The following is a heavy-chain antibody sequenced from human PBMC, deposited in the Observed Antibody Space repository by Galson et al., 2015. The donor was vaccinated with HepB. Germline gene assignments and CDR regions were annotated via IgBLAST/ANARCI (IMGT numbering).Heavy chain of an antibody. CDR2: ISWNSGSI. D-gene: IGHD3-10*01. CDR1: GFNFEDFA. CDR3: GKDWSLVRGLIDY. Sequence: SLRLSCAASGFNFEDFAMHWVRQVPGKGLEWVSGISWNSGSIGYADSVKGRFTISRDNAKNSLYLQMNSLRAEDTALYYCGKDWSLVRGLIDYWGQGTLVTVSS. J-gene: IGHJ4*02. V-gene: IGHV3-9*01.